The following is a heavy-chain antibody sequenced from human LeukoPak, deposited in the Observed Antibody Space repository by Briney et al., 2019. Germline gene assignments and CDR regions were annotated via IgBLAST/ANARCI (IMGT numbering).Heavy chain of an antibody. Sequence: PSETLSLTCTVSGGSISSSSYYWGWIRQPPGKGLEWIGSIYYSGSTYYNPSLKSRVTISVDTSKNQFSLKLSSVTAADTAVYYCARDGMVRGVIDYWGQGTLVTVSS. V-gene: IGHV4-39*07. D-gene: IGHD3-10*01. CDR2: IYYSGST. J-gene: IGHJ4*02. CDR3: ARDGMVRGVIDY. CDR1: GGSISSSSYY.